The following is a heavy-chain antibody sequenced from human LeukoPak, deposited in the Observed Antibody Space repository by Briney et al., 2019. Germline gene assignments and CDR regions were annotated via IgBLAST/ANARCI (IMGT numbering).Heavy chain of an antibody. CDR2: MNPNSGNT. V-gene: IGHV1-8*01. D-gene: IGHD2-2*01. Sequence: ASVKVSCKASGYTFTSYDINWVRQATGQGLEWMGWMNPNSGNTGYAQKFQGRVTMTRNTSIGTAYMELSSLRSEDTAVYYCARGKKYQLLYYYYYMDAWGKGTTVTVSS. J-gene: IGHJ6*03. CDR1: GYTFTSYD. CDR3: ARGKKYQLLYYYYYMDA.